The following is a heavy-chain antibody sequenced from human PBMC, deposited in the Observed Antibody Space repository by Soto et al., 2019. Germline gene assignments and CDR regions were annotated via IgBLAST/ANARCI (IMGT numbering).Heavy chain of an antibody. CDR3: AKEYYGDYPFDY. CDR2: ISGSGGST. D-gene: IGHD4-17*01. J-gene: IGHJ4*02. Sequence: GGSLXLSCSASGFXFSSYAMSWVRQAPGKGLEWVLAISGSGGSTYSAESVKGRFTISRDNSKNTLYLQMNSLRAEDTAVYYCAKEYYGDYPFDYWGQGTLVTVSS. CDR1: GFXFSSYA. V-gene: IGHV3-23*01.